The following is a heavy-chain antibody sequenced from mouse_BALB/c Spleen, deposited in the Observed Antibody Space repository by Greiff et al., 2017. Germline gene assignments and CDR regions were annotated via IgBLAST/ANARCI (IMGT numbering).Heavy chain of an antibody. J-gene: IGHJ2*01. CDR1: GYAFSSSW. V-gene: IGHV1-82*01. CDR3: ARENDGYPFDY. Sequence: AQLQQSGPELVKPGASVKISCKASGYAFSSSWMNWVKQRPGQGLEWIGRIYPGDGDTNYNGKFKGKATLTADKSSSTAYMQLSSLTSVDSAVYFCARENDGYPFDYWGQGTTLTVSS. CDR2: IYPGDGDT. D-gene: IGHD2-3*01.